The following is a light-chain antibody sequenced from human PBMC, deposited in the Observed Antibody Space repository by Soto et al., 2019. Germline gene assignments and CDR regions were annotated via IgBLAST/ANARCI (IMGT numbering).Light chain of an antibody. Sequence: EIVLTQSPATLSLSPGERATLSCRASQSVSSYLAWYQQKPGQAPRLLIYDASNRATGIPARFSGSWSGTDFTLTINGLEPEDFAVYYCQQRSNWPPLTFGGGTKVDIK. CDR3: QQRSNWPPLT. J-gene: IGKJ4*01. CDR2: DAS. V-gene: IGKV3-11*01. CDR1: QSVSSY.